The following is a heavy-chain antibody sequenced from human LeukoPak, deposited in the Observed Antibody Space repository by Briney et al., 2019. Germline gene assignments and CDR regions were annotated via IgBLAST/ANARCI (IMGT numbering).Heavy chain of an antibody. V-gene: IGHV3-30-3*01. CDR2: ISYDGSNK. D-gene: IGHD6-19*01. CDR3: ARGEEAVADVYYYYYGMDV. CDR1: GFTFSSYA. J-gene: IGHJ6*02. Sequence: GRSLRLSCAASGFTFSSYAMHWVRQAPGKGLEWVAVISYDGSNKYYADSVKGRLTISRDNSKNTLYLQMNSLRAEDTAVYYCARGEEAVADVYYYYYGMDVWGQGTTVTVSS.